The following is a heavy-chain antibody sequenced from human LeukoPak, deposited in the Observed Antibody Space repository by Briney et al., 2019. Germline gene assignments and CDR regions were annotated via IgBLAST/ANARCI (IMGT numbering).Heavy chain of an antibody. CDR1: GFTFTGYS. CDR2: ISTSSTYI. Sequence: PGGSLRLSCAASGFTFTGYSMNWVRQAPGKGLEWVSSISTSSTYIYYADSVKGRFTISRDNAKNSLYLQMNGLRDEDTADYYCARVGFAGSSGGDYWGQGTLVTVSS. CDR3: ARVGFAGSSGGDY. D-gene: IGHD2-15*01. V-gene: IGHV3-21*01. J-gene: IGHJ4*02.